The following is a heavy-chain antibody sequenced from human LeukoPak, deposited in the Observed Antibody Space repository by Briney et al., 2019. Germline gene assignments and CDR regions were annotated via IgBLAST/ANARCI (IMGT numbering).Heavy chain of an antibody. CDR1: GGSISSSNW. J-gene: IGHJ6*02. CDR3: AREPYLIAVAGVYGMDV. V-gene: IGHV4-4*02. Sequence: PSETLSLTCAVSGGSISSSNWWSWVRQPPGKGLEWIGEIYHSGSTNYNPSLKSRVTISVDKSKNQFSLKLSSVTAADTAVYYCAREPYLIAVAGVYGMDVWGQGTTVTVSS. D-gene: IGHD6-19*01. CDR2: IYHSGST.